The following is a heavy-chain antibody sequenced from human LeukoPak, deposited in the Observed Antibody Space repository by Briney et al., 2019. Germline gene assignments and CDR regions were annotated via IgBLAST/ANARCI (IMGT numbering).Heavy chain of an antibody. V-gene: IGHV4-30-2*01. CDR3: ARARRLGWSRLRSQGYYFDY. CDR1: GGSISSGGYY. CDR2: IYHSGST. J-gene: IGHJ4*02. D-gene: IGHD7-27*01. Sequence: SETLSLTCTVSGGSISSGGYYWSWIRQPPGKGLEWIGYIYHSGSTYYNPSLKSRVTISVDRSKNQFSLKLSSVTAADTAVYYCARARRLGWSRLRSQGYYFDYWGQGTLVTVSS.